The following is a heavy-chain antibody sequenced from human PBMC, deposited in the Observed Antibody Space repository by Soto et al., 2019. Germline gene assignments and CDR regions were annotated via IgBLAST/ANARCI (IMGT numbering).Heavy chain of an antibody. CDR1: GFTVSNNY. CDR2: IYSGGST. Sequence: GGSLRLSCAASGFTVSNNYMSWVRQAPGKGLEWVSVIYSGGSTYYADSVKGRFTISRDNSKNTLYLQMNSLRAEDTAVYYCARDSPNSGSYYFRAFDIWGQGTMVTVSS. V-gene: IGHV3-53*01. D-gene: IGHD1-26*01. J-gene: IGHJ3*02. CDR3: ARDSPNSGSYYFRAFDI.